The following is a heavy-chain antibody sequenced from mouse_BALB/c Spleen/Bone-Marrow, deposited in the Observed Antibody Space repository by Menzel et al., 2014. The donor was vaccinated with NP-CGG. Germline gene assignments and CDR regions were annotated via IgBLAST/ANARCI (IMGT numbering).Heavy chain of an antibody. D-gene: IGHD1-1*01. Sequence: VMLVESGPGLVAPSQSLSITCTVSGLSLTSYGVHWVRQPPGKGLEWLGLIWAGGSTNYNSALMSRLSISKDNSKSQVFLKMNSLQTDDTAMYYCARKDYGSRGGYFDVWGAGTTVTVSS. CDR2: IWAGGST. J-gene: IGHJ1*01. CDR3: ARKDYGSRGGYFDV. CDR1: GLSLTSYG. V-gene: IGHV2-9*02.